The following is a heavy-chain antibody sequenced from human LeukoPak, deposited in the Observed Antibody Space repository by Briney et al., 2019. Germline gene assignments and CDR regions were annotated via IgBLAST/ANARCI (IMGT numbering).Heavy chain of an antibody. Sequence: SETLSLTCTVSGGSISPYFWSWIRQPPGKGLEWNGWIHYSGGTSYNPSLKSRVIISADTSKNQFSLEVTSVTAADTATYYCARYSEISDTRWFDPWGQGTLVTVSS. V-gene: IGHV4-59*01. CDR2: IHYSGGT. D-gene: IGHD4-11*01. CDR3: ARYSEISDTRWFDP. CDR1: GGSISPYF. J-gene: IGHJ5*02.